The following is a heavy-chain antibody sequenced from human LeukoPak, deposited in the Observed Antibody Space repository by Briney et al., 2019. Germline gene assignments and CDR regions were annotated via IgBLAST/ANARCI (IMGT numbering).Heavy chain of an antibody. CDR3: ARSSGMDYFDY. D-gene: IGHD6-13*01. CDR1: GYSFTSYW. Sequence: GESLKISFKGSGYSFTSYWIGWVRQTPGKGLEWMGIIYPGDSDTRYSPSFQGQVTISADKSIGTAYLQWSSLKASDTAMYYCARSSGMDYFDYWGQGTLVTVSS. V-gene: IGHV5-51*01. J-gene: IGHJ4*02. CDR2: IYPGDSDT.